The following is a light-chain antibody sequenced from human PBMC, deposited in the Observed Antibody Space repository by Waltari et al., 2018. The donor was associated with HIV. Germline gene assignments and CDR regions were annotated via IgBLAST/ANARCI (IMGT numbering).Light chain of an antibody. V-gene: IGLV2-8*01. CDR3: SSYADSNDLL. Sequence: QSALTQPPSASESPGQSVTISCTGTTSDVGYYNYVSWYQQHPGKAPKLIMYEVTKRPSGVPDRFSGSKSGNTASLTVSGLQPEDEADYYCSSYADSNDLLFGGGTRLTVL. J-gene: IGLJ2*01. CDR2: EVT. CDR1: TSDVGYYNY.